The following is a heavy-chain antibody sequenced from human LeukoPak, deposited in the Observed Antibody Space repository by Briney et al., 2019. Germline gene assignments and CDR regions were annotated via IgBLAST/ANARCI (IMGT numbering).Heavy chain of an antibody. Sequence: GGSLRLSCAASGFTFSSYSMNWVRQAPGKGLEWVSSISSSSSYIYYADSVKGRFTISRYNAKNSLYLQMNSLRAEDTAVYYCARALQWELSYYFDYWGQGTLVTVSS. CDR1: GFTFSSYS. D-gene: IGHD1-26*01. CDR2: ISSSSSYI. V-gene: IGHV3-21*01. CDR3: ARALQWELSYYFDY. J-gene: IGHJ4*02.